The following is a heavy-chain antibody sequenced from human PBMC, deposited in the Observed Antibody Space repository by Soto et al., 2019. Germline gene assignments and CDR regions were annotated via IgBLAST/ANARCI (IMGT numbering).Heavy chain of an antibody. CDR2: INQDGTEK. D-gene: IGHD3-10*01. J-gene: IGHJ4*02. CDR3: AKAPDGAWREYYCEY. V-gene: IGHV3-7*01. Sequence: EVQLVESGGGVVQPGGSLRLSCATSGFTFSRYWMTWVRQVPGKGLEWVANINQDGTEKYYLASVKGRFTISRDNAKDSLDLQMNAMSADDTAVYYCAKAPDGAWREYYCEYWGQGTLVTVSS. CDR1: GFTFSRYW.